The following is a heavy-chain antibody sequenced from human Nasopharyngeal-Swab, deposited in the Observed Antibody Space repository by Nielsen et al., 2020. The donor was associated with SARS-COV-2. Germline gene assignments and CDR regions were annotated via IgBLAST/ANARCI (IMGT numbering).Heavy chain of an antibody. J-gene: IGHJ5*02. CDR3: ARHLSDVDSPMVPWFDP. D-gene: IGHD3-10*01. Sequence: SETLSLTCAISGASVTSYYWGWIRQPPGKGLEWIGSMYHSGHTYHNLSLKSRVTISVDTSKNQVSPNLTSVTAADTAVYYCARHLSDVDSPMVPWFDPWGQGTLVTVSS. V-gene: IGHV4-38-2*01. CDR2: MYHSGHT. CDR1: GASVTSYY.